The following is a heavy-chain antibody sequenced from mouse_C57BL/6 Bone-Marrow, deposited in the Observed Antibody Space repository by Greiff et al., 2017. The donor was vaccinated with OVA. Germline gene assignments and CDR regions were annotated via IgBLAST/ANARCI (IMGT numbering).Heavy chain of an antibody. D-gene: IGHD1-1*01. CDR3: ARRDFTTVVAPRAMDY. V-gene: IGHV1-82*01. J-gene: IGHJ4*01. Sequence: QVQLQQSGPELVKPGASVKISCKASGYAFSSSWMNWVKQRPGKGLEWIGRIYPGDGDTNYNGKFKGKATLTADKSSSTAYMQLSSLTSEDSAVYFCARRDFTTVVAPRAMDYWGQGTSVTVSS. CDR1: GYAFSSSW. CDR2: IYPGDGDT.